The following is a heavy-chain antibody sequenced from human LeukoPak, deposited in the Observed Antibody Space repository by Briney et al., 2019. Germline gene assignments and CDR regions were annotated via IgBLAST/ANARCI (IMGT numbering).Heavy chain of an antibody. D-gene: IGHD6-13*01. J-gene: IGHJ4*02. Sequence: GTSLRLSCAASGFTFSSYSMNWVRQAPGKGLGWVSSISSSSSYIYYADSVKGRFTISRDNAKNSLYLQMNSLRAEDTAVYYCARSFLSIAAAATDYWGQGTLVTVSS. CDR3: ARSFLSIAAAATDY. CDR2: ISSSSSYI. V-gene: IGHV3-21*01. CDR1: GFTFSSYS.